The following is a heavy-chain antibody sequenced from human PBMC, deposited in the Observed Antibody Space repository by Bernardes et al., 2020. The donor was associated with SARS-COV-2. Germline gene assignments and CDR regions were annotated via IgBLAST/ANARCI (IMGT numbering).Heavy chain of an antibody. CDR2: ISPYNGNT. V-gene: IGHV1-18*04. CDR1: GYTFSDYG. D-gene: IGHD3-9*01. Sequence: ASVKVSCKASGYTFSDYGVNWVRQAPGQGLEWMGWISPYNGNTSYAQKFQARITMTRDTSTYTAYMELRSLRSDDTAVYYCARDVGGTDWRFGFDVWGPGTMVHVSS. J-gene: IGHJ3*01. CDR3: ARDVGGTDWRFGFDV.